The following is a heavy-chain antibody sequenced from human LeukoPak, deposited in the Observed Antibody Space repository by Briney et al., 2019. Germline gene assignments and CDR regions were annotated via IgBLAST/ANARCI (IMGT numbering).Heavy chain of an antibody. CDR2: IDWDDDK. CDR1: GFSLSTSGMC. CDR3: ARIGSRRGSYYDY. J-gene: IGHJ4*02. V-gene: IGHV2-70*11. D-gene: IGHD1-26*01. Sequence: SGPALVKPTQTLTLTCTFSGFSLSTSGMCVSWIRQPPGKALEWLARIDWDDDKYYSTSLKTRLTISKDTSKNQVVLTMTNTDPVHTATYYCARIGSRRGSYYDYWGQGTLVTVSS.